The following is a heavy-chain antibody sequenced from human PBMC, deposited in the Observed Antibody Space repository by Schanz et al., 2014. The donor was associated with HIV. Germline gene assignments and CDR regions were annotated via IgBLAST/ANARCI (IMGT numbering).Heavy chain of an antibody. D-gene: IGHD3-10*01. CDR3: AKDHSGNGYVPGQYYYGMDV. V-gene: IGHV3-30*18. CDR2: ISYDGRNK. CDR1: GFTFSSSG. Sequence: QVQLVESGGGVVQPGRSLRLSCAASGFTFSSSGMYWVRQAPGKGLEWVALISYDGRNKYYGDSVKGRFTISRDNSKSTLDLQMNSLRGDDTGTYFCAKDHSGNGYVPGQYYYGMDVWGQGTTVTVSS. J-gene: IGHJ6*02.